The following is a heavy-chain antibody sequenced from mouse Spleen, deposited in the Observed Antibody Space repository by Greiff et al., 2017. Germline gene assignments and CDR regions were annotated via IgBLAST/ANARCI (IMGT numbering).Heavy chain of an antibody. V-gene: IGHV5-9*04. CDR2: ISSGGGNT. D-gene: IGHD1-1*01. CDR1: GFTFSSYA. J-gene: IGHJ2*01. Sequence: EVKLMESGGGLVKLGGSLKLSCAASGFTFSSYAMSWVRQTPEKRLEWVATISSGGGNTYYPDSVKGRFTISRDNAKNTLYLQMSSLKSEDTAMYYCARLVITTSYFDYWGQGTTLTVSS. CDR3: ARLVITTSYFDY.